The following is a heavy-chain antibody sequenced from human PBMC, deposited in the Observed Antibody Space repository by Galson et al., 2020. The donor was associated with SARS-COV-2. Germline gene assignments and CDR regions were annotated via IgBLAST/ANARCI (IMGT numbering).Heavy chain of an antibody. CDR2: IYSGGST. D-gene: IGHD5-18*01. CDR1: GFIVSSYY. V-gene: IGHV3-53*01. Sequence: GGSLRLSCAASGFIVSSYYMTWVRQAPGKGLEWVSIIYSGGSTYYADSVEGRFIISRDDSKNTMYLQMNSLTAEDTAVYYCARGGWDSPLVTAKNKGISEYWGQGALVTVSS. CDR3: ARGGWDSPLVTAKNKGISEY. J-gene: IGHJ4*02.